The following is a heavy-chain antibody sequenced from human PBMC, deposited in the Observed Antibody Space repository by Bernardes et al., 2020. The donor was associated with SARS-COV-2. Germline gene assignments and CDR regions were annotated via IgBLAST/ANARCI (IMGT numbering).Heavy chain of an antibody. CDR1: GGSISSSNYY. Sequence: PSETLSLTCIVSGGSISSSNYYWGWIRQPPGKGLEWIGSIFYSGITYYKPSLESRVTISADTSKNQFSLKLRSVTAADTAVYYCARRESRFYFDSWGQGTLVTVSS. D-gene: IGHD3-3*01. V-gene: IGHV4-39*01. J-gene: IGHJ4*02. CDR2: IFYSGIT. CDR3: ARRESRFYFDS.